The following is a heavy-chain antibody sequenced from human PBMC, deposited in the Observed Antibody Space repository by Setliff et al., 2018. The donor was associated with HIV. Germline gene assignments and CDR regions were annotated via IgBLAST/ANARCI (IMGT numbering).Heavy chain of an antibody. CDR3: AGVSAASHRAFDI. CDR1: GDSVRRCSYY. J-gene: IGHJ3*02. Sequence: PSETLSLTCPVSGDSVRRCSYYWGWIRQSPGQGLEWIGNIYCRGSSHYNPALTSRVTMPVDTSKSNFSLRLTSVTAADTAVYYCAGVSAASHRAFDIWGQGTMVTVSS. V-gene: IGHV4-39*02. CDR2: IYCRGSS. D-gene: IGHD2-2*01.